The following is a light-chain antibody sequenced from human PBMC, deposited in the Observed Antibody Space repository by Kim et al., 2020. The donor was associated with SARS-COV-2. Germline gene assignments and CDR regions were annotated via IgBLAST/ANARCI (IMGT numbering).Light chain of an antibody. Sequence: GQRVTISCSGGRSNVGSNYVYWYQYVPGTAPKLLIERNDQRPSGVPDRFSGAKSGTSASLAISGLQSDDDADYYCEAWDDSLNGPVFGGGTQLTVL. CDR3: EAWDDSLNGPV. J-gene: IGLJ3*02. CDR1: RSNVGSNY. V-gene: IGLV1-44*01. CDR2: RND.